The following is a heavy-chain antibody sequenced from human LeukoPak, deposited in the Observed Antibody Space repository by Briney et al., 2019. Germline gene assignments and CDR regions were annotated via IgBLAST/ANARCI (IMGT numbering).Heavy chain of an antibody. Sequence: SETLSLTCTVSGGSISSSSYYWGWIRQPPGKGLEWIGSIYYSGSTYYNPSLKSRVTKSVDTSKNQFSLKLSSVTAADTAVCYCMMVRGVMIDYWGQGTLVTVSS. J-gene: IGHJ4*02. D-gene: IGHD3-10*01. CDR1: GGSISSSSYY. V-gene: IGHV4-39*07. CDR2: IYYSGST. CDR3: MMVRGVMIDY.